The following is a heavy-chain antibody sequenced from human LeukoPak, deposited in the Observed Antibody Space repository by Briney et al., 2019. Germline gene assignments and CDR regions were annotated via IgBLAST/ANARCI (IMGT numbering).Heavy chain of an antibody. J-gene: IGHJ4*02. D-gene: IGHD1-1*01. CDR3: VRVAKERVGGVYYFDY. CDR1: GFTYSDYD. Sequence: AGGSLRLSCAVSGFTYSDYDMQWVRQATGKALEWVSAIGTAGDTYYTGSVKGRFTISRENARNSLYLQMNSLRAGDTAVYYCVRVAKERVGGVYYFDYWGQGTPVTVSS. CDR2: IGTAGDT. V-gene: IGHV3-13*01.